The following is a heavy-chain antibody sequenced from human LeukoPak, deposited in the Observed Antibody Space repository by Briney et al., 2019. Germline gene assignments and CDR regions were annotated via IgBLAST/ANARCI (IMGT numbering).Heavy chain of an antibody. V-gene: IGHV4-34*01. J-gene: IGHJ1*01. D-gene: IGHD2-15*01. CDR3: ARSRYCSGGSCYSGYFQH. Sequence: SETLSLTCAAYGGSFSGYYWSWIRQPPGKGLEWIGEINHSESTNYNPSLKSRVTISVDTSKNQFSLKLSSVTAADTAVYYCARSRYCSGGSCYSGYFQHWGQGTLVTVSS. CDR2: INHSEST. CDR1: GGSFSGYY.